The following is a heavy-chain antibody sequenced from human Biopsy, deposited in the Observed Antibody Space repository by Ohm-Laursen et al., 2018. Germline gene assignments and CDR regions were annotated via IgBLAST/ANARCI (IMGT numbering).Heavy chain of an antibody. J-gene: IGHJ5*01. V-gene: IGHV4-59*07. CDR3: ARVRGGFLEWFDY. CDR2: IYYSGTT. Sequence: SDTLSLTCTVSGDSMCTYYWTWIRQPPGKGPEWIASIYYSGTTNKNPSLKSRVTISVDTSKRQFYLELSSVTAADTAIYYCARVRGGFLEWFDYWGQGTLVTVSS. CDR1: GDSMCTYY. D-gene: IGHD3-3*01.